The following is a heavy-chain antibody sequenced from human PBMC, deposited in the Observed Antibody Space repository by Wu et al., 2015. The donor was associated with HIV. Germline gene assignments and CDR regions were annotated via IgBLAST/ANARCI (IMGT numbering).Heavy chain of an antibody. D-gene: IGHD4-17*01. CDR1: EYSFSIYY. CDR2: ISGYNDNR. J-gene: IGHJ4*02. V-gene: IGHV1-18*04. CDR3: ARDPRSGDYVNGDY. Sequence: QVHLVQSGAEVKEPGASVKISCKTEYSFSIYYMHWVRQAPGQGLEWMGWISGYNDNRKYAQKLQGRVTMTTDTSTTTAYMELRSLKSDDTAIYYCARDPRSGDYVNGDYWGQGTLVIVSS.